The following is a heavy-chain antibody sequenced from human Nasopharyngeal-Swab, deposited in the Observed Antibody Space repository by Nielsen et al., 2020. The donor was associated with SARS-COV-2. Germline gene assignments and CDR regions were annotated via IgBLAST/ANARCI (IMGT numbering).Heavy chain of an antibody. J-gene: IGHJ4*02. CDR3: ARGRRPIVVLSTTDPRSNFFDF. CDR2: INHTGNT. Sequence: SETLSLTCAVSGGSFNGYYWSWIRQSTEKGLEWIGEINHTGNTNYIPSLESLLTLSVDTSNNQFSLNLRSVSAADTATSYCARGRRPIVVLSTTDPRSNFFDFWGQGILVTVSS. D-gene: IGHD2-21*01. V-gene: IGHV4-34*01. CDR1: GGSFNGYY.